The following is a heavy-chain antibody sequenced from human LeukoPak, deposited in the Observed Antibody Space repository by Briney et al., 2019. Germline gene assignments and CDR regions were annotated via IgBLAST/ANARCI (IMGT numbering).Heavy chain of an antibody. CDR3: ARVDVQSSSWFDYYYGMDV. Sequence: GGSLRLSCAASGFSFNSYWMTWVRQAPGKGLEWVSVIYSGGSTYYADSVKGRFTISRHNSKNTPYLQMNSLRAEDTAVYYCARVDVQSSSWFDYYYGMDVWGQGTTVTVSS. D-gene: IGHD6-13*01. CDR2: IYSGGST. V-gene: IGHV3-53*04. CDR1: GFSFNSYW. J-gene: IGHJ6*02.